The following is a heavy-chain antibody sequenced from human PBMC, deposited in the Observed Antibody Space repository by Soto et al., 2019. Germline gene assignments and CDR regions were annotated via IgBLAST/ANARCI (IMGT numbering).Heavy chain of an antibody. V-gene: IGHV4-59*08. Sequence: PSETLSLTCTVSGGSISSYYWSWIRQPPGKGLEWIGYIYYSGSTNYNPSLKSRVTISVDTSKNQLSLKLSSVTAADTAVYYCARLDGDYRDWYFDLWGRGTLVTVSS. CDR3: ARLDGDYRDWYFDL. CDR1: GGSISSYY. D-gene: IGHD4-17*01. J-gene: IGHJ2*01. CDR2: IYYSGST.